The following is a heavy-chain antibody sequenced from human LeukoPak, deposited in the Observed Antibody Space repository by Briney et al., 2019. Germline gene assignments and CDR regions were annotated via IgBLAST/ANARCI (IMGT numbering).Heavy chain of an antibody. CDR1: GGSISSYY. Sequence: SETLSLTCTVSGGSISSYYWSWIRQPPGKGLEWIGYIYYSGSTYYNPSLKSRVTISVDTSKNQFSLKLSSVTAADTAVYYCARGRIVATIDYWGQGTLVTVSS. CDR3: ARGRIVATIDY. D-gene: IGHD5-12*01. V-gene: IGHV4-59*08. J-gene: IGHJ4*02. CDR2: IYYSGST.